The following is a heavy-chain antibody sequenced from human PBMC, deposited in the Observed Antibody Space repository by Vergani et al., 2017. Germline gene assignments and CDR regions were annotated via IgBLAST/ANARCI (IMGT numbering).Heavy chain of an antibody. CDR1: GYSFTSYW. J-gene: IGHJ6*02. Sequence: EVQLVQSGAEVKKPGESLRISCKGSGYSFTSYWISWVRQMPGKGLEWMGRIDPSDSYTNYSPSFQGHVTISADKSISTAYLQWSSLKASDTAMYYCAGHDPHPSVAGTQSGMDVWGQGTTVSVAS. V-gene: IGHV5-10-1*01. CDR2: IDPSDSYT. D-gene: IGHD6-19*01. CDR3: AGHDPHPSVAGTQSGMDV.